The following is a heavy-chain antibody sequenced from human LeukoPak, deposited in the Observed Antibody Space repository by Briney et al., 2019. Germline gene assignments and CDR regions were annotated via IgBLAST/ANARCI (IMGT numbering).Heavy chain of an antibody. CDR2: ISSSSSTI. CDR3: ASQGYCSSTSCYTTEDTAMEY. CDR1: GFTFSSYS. J-gene: IGHJ4*02. Sequence: GGSLRLSCAASGFTFSSYSMNWVRQAPGKGLEWVSYISSSSSTIYYADSVKGRFTISRDNAKNPLYLQMNSLRAEDTAVYYCASQGYCSSTSCYTTEDTAMEYWGQGTLVTVSS. V-gene: IGHV3-48*04. D-gene: IGHD2-2*02.